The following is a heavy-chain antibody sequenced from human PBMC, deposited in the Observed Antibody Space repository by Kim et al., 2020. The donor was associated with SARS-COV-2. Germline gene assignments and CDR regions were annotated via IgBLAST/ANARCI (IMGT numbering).Heavy chain of an antibody. V-gene: IGHV5-51*01. D-gene: IGHD6-13*01. J-gene: IGHJ4*02. Sequence: RYSPSFQGQVTISADKSISTAYLQWSSLKASDTAMYYCARKPLIAAGIDYWGQGTLVTVSS. CDR3: ARKPLIAAGIDY.